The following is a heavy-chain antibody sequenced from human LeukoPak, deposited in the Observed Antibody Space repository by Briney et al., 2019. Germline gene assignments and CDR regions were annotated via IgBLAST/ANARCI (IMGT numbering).Heavy chain of an antibody. CDR1: GGSISSGGYS. D-gene: IGHD4-17*01. J-gene: IGHJ4*02. V-gene: IGHV4-30-2*01. CDR3: ASMTTVTGVDY. Sequence: TSETLSLTCAVSGGSISSGGYSWSWIRQPPGKGLEWIGYIYHSGSTYYNPSLKSRVTISVDRSKNQFSLKPSSVTAADTAVYYCASMTTVTGVDYWGQGTLVTVSS. CDR2: IYHSGST.